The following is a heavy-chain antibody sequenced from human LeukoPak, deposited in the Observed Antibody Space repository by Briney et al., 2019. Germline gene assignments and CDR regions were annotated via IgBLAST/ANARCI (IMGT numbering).Heavy chain of an antibody. CDR1: GYTFTGYY. J-gene: IGHJ6*02. V-gene: IGHV1-2*02. CDR3: ARSSIAPLLAPLFTTGTRSGMDV. CDR2: INPNSGGT. D-gene: IGHD1-1*01. Sequence: ASVKVSCKASGYTFTGYYMHWVRQAPGQGLEWMGWINPNSGGTNYAQKFQGRVTMTRDTSTSTVYMELSSLRSEDTAVYYCARSSIAPLLAPLFTTGTRSGMDVWGQGTTVTVSS.